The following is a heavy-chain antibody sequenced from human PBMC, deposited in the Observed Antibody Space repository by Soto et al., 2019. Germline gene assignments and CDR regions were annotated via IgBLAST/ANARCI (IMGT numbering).Heavy chain of an antibody. CDR1: GFTFSSYA. Sequence: EVQLLESGGGLVQPGESLRLSCAASGFTFSSYAMSWVRQAPGKGLDWVSAISGSAGSTYYADSVKGRFTISRDNSKNTLYLQMNSLRAEDTAVYYCASAAREYYYYGMDVWGQGTTVTVSS. V-gene: IGHV3-23*01. CDR3: ASAAREYYYYGMDV. J-gene: IGHJ6*02. CDR2: ISGSAGST.